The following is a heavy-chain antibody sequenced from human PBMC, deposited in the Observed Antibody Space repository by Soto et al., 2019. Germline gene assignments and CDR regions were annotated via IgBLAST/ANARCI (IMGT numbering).Heavy chain of an antibody. V-gene: IGHV1-69*02. J-gene: IGHJ4*02. Sequence: QVQLVQSGAEVKKPGSSVKVSCKASGGTFSSYTISWVRQAPGQGLEWMGRIIPILGIANYAQKFQGRVTITADKSTSTACMELSSLRSEDTAVYYCARGGRVSYKTSSRFDYWGQGTLVTVSS. CDR3: ARGGRVSYKTSSRFDY. D-gene: IGHD1-26*01. CDR1: GGTFSSYT. CDR2: IIPILGIA.